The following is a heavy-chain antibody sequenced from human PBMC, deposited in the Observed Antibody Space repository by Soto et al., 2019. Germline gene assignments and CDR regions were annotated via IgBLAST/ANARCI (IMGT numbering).Heavy chain of an antibody. D-gene: IGHD3-3*01. CDR1: GGSFSGYY. V-gene: IGHV4-34*01. CDR2: INHSGST. J-gene: IGHJ4*02. CDR3: ARGPPHSYYDFWSGYYSSAYFDY. Sequence: SETLSLTCAVYGGSFSGYYWSWIRQPPGKGLEWIGEINHSGSTNYNPSLKSRVTISVDTSKNQFSLKLSSVTAADTAAYYCARGPPHSYYDFWSGYYSSAYFDYWGQGTLVTVSS.